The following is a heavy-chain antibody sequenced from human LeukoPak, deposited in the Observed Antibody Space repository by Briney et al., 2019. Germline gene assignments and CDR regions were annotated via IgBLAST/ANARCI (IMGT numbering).Heavy chain of an antibody. CDR3: ARDGYSYGYTSYGMDV. Sequence: SETLSLTCAVSGGSISSSNWWSWVRQPPGKGLEWIGEIYHSGSTNYNPSLKSRVTISVDKSKNQFSLKLSSVTAADTAVYYCARDGYSYGYTSYGMDVWGQGTTVTVS. V-gene: IGHV4-4*02. CDR1: GGSISSSNW. CDR2: IYHSGST. J-gene: IGHJ6*02. D-gene: IGHD5-18*01.